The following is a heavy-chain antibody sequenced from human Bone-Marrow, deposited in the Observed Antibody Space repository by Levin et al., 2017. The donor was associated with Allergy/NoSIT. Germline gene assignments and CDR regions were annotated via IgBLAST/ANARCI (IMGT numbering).Heavy chain of an antibody. CDR3: AREDGTYNFDS. CDR2: VYYTGST. CDR1: GGSISTGGYY. Sequence: SQTLSLTCIVSGGSISTGGYYWSWIRQHPGKGLEWIGYVYYTGSTYYNPSLESRVTVSVDTSKNQFSLKLTSLTAADTAVYYCAREDGTYNFDSWGQGTLVTVSS. V-gene: IGHV4-31*03. D-gene: IGHD1-1*01. J-gene: IGHJ4*02.